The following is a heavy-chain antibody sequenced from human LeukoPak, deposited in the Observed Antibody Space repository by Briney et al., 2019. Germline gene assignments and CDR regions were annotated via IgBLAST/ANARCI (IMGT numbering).Heavy chain of an antibody. V-gene: IGHV3-21*04. D-gene: IGHD6-13*01. J-gene: IGHJ6*03. CDR3: ARVEQQLRGIPQEYYYYYYMDV. Sequence: GGSLRLSCAASGFTFSSYSMNWVRQAPGRGLEWVSSISSSSSYIYYADSVKGRFTISRDNAKNSLYLQMNSLRSDDTAVYYCARVEQQLRGIPQEYYYYYYMDVWGKGTTVTVSS. CDR1: GFTFSSYS. CDR2: ISSSSSYI.